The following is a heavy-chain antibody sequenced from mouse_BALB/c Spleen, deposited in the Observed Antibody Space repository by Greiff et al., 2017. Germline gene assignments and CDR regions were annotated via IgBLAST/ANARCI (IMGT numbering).Heavy chain of an antibody. CDR1: GFTFSSFG. J-gene: IGHJ4*01. CDR2: ISSGSSTI. Sequence: EVKLVESGGGLVQPGGSRKLSCAASGFTFSSFGMHWVRQAPEKGLEWVAYISSGSSTIYYADTVKGRFTISRDNPKNTLFLQMTSLRSEDTAMYYCARWGITTVDYWGQGTSVTVSS. V-gene: IGHV5-17*02. CDR3: ARWGITTVDY. D-gene: IGHD1-1*01.